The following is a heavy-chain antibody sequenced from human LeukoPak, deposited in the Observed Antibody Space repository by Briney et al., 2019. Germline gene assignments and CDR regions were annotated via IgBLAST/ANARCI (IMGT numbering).Heavy chain of an antibody. J-gene: IGHJ2*01. CDR2: IDIAGDT. V-gene: IGHV3-13*01. CDR3: ARTTVTSGPYWYFDL. Sequence: GGSLRLSCAASGFTLSNYDMLWVRHATGEGLEWVSGIDIAGDTYYPGSVRGRFTISRENAENSLYLQMNSLRAGDTGVYYCARTTVTSGPYWYFDLWGRGTLVTVS. CDR1: GFTLSNYD. D-gene: IGHD4-17*01.